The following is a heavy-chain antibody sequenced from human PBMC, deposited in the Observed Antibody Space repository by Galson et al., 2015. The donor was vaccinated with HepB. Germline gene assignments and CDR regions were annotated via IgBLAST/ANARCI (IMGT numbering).Heavy chain of an antibody. V-gene: IGHV1-24*01. J-gene: IGHJ6*02. CDR3: ATGRRDGSAPYARYYYYGMDV. D-gene: IGHD3-10*01. Sequence: SVKVSCKVSGYTLTELSMHWVRQAPGKGLEWMGGFDPEDGETIYAQKFQGRVTMTEDTSTDTAYMELSSLRSEDTAVYYCATGRRDGSAPYARYYYYGMDVWGQGTTVTVSS. CDR2: FDPEDGET. CDR1: GYTLTELS.